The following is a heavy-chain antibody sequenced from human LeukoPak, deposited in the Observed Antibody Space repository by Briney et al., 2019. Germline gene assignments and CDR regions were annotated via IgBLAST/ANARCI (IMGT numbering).Heavy chain of an antibody. Sequence: SETLSLTCTVSGGSISSYYWSWIRQPPGKGLEWIGYIYYSESTNYNPSLKSRVTISVDTSKNQFSLKLSSVTAADTAVYYCARKEGGATDCWGQGTLVTVSS. D-gene: IGHD3-16*01. J-gene: IGHJ4*02. CDR1: GGSISSYY. CDR2: IYYSEST. V-gene: IGHV4-59*08. CDR3: ARKEGGATDC.